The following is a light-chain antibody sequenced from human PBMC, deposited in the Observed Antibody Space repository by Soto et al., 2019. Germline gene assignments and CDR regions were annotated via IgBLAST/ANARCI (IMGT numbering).Light chain of an antibody. Sequence: AIRMTQSPSSLSASTGDRVTITCRASQGISSYLAWYQQKPGKAPKLLIYAASTLQSGVPSRFSGSGSGTDFTLTISRLEPEDFAVYYCQQYGSSPITFGQGTRREIK. CDR1: QGISSY. CDR2: AAS. V-gene: IGKV1-8*01. J-gene: IGKJ5*01. CDR3: QQYGSSPIT.